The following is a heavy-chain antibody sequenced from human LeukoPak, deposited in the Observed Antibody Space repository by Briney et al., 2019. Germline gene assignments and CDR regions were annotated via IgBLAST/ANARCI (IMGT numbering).Heavy chain of an antibody. D-gene: IGHD2-15*01. CDR3: AKDKFSVAVVADRLKWFDP. V-gene: IGHV3-23*01. CDR2: ISGSGGGT. CDR1: RFTFSSYA. J-gene: IGHJ5*02. Sequence: GGSLRLSCAASRFTFSSYAMTWVRQAPGKGLEWVSSISGSGGGTSYADSVKGRFTISRDNSKNTLYPQMNSLRADDTAVYYCAKDKFSVAVVADRLKWFDPWGQGTLVTVSS.